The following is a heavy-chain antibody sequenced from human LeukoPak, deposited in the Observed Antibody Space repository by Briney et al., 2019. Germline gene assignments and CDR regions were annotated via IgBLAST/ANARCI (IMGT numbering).Heavy chain of an antibody. D-gene: IGHD5-12*01. J-gene: IGHJ4*02. V-gene: IGHV3-23*01. CDR2: ISGSGGST. CDR3: ATQAEWLPTSLDY. Sequence: PGGSLRLSCAASGFTFSSYAMSWVRQALGKGLEWVSAISGSGGSTYYADSVKGRFTISRDNSKNTLYLQMNSLRAEDTAVYYCATQAEWLPTSLDYWGQGTLVTVSS. CDR1: GFTFSSYA.